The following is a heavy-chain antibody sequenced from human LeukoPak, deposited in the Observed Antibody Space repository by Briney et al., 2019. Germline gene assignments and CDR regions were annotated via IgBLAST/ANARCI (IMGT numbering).Heavy chain of an antibody. CDR1: GGSFSGYY. CDR2: INHSGST. V-gene: IGHV4-34*01. D-gene: IGHD3-22*01. CDR3: AREGHNYDSSGYAEKSFDY. Sequence: SETLSLTCAVYGGSFSGYYWSWIRQPPGKGLEWIGEINHSGSTNYNPPLKSRVTISVDTSKNQFSLKLSSVTAADTAVYYCAREGHNYDSSGYAEKSFDYWGQGTLVTVSS. J-gene: IGHJ4*02.